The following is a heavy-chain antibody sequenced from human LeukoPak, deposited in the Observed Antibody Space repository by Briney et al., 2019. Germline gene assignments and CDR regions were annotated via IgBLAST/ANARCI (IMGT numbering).Heavy chain of an antibody. V-gene: IGHV1-69*06. J-gene: IGHJ4*02. CDR1: GGTFSSYA. Sequence: ASVKVSCKASGGTFSSYAISWVRQAPGQGLEWMGGIIPIFGTANYAQKFQGRVTITADKSTSTAYMELSSLRSEDTAVYYCASPQSGRPAYYFDYWGQGTLVTVSS. D-gene: IGHD3-10*01. CDR3: ASPQSGRPAYYFDY. CDR2: IIPIFGTA.